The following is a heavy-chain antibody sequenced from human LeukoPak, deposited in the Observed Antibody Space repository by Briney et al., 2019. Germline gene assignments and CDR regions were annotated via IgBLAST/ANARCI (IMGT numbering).Heavy chain of an antibody. Sequence: GGSLILSCAVAGFTFSSNWMYWVRQAPGKGLVWVSRISSDGSSATYADSVKGRFTISRDNAKNTLYLQMNSLRAEDTAVYYCATFVGIAAGWGQGTLVTVSS. D-gene: IGHD6-13*01. V-gene: IGHV3-74*01. CDR2: ISSDGSSA. J-gene: IGHJ4*02. CDR1: GFTFSSNW. CDR3: ATFVGIAAG.